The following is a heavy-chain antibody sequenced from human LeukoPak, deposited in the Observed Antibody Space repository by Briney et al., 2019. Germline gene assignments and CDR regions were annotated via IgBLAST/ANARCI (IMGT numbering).Heavy chain of an antibody. Sequence: KPSETLSLTCTVSGGSISSSSCYWGWIRQPPGKGLEWIGSIYYSGSTYYNPSLKSRVTISVDTSKNQFSLKLGSVTAADTAVYYCARSRDFIVAYYFDYWGREPWSPSPQ. CDR1: GGSISSSSCY. CDR2: IYYSGST. CDR3: ARSRDFIVAYYFDY. J-gene: IGHJ4*02. V-gene: IGHV4-39*07. D-gene: IGHD2-21*01.